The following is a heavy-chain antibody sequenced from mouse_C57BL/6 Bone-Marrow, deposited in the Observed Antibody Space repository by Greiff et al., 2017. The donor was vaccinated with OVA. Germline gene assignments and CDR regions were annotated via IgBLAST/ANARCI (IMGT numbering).Heavy chain of an antibody. CDR1: GFTFSSYG. J-gene: IGHJ4*01. CDR3: ARPGFYYYGSDYYAMDY. Sequence: EVKLVESGGDLVKPGGSLKLSCAASGFTFSSYGMSWVRQTPDKRLEWVATISSGGSYTYYPDSVKGQFTISRDNAKNTLYLQMSSLKSEDTAMYYCARPGFYYYGSDYYAMDYWGQGTSVTVSS. CDR2: ISSGGSYT. D-gene: IGHD1-1*01. V-gene: IGHV5-6*01.